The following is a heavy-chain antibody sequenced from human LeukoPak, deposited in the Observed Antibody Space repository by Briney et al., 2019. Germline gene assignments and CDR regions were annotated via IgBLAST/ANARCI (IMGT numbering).Heavy chain of an antibody. V-gene: IGHV4-4*07. D-gene: IGHD2-2*01. CDR1: GGSISSYY. CDR2: IHTSGST. CDR3: AREQTPYCSSTSCYFGSWFDP. J-gene: IGHJ5*02. Sequence: SETLSLTCTVSGGSISSYYWSWIRQPAGKGLEWIGRIHTSGSTNYNPSLKSRVTMSVDTSKNQFSLKLSSVPAADTAVYYCAREQTPYCSSTSCYFGSWFDPWGQGTLVTVSS.